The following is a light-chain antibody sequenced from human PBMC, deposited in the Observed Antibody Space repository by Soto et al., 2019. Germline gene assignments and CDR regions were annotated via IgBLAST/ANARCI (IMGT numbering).Light chain of an antibody. CDR1: QSVRSS. V-gene: IGKV3-15*01. J-gene: IGKJ1*01. CDR3: QQYNSWPET. Sequence: EIGMTQSPGTLSVSPGERATLFCRASQSVRSSLAWYQQKPGQAPRLFIYDASTRATGIPARFTGSGSGTEVTLTISSLQSEDFAVYYCQQYNSWPETFGQGTKVEIK. CDR2: DAS.